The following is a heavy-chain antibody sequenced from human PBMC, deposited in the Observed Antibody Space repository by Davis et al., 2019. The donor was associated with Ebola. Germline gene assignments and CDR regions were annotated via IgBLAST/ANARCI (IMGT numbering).Heavy chain of an antibody. CDR1: GFTFSSYG. CDR2: IWYDGSNK. Sequence: GESLKISCAASGFTFSSYGMHWVRQAPGKGLEWVAVIWYDGSNKYYADSVKGRFTISRDNSKNTLYLQMNSLRAEDTAVYYCARVSSIGYGSGSYFDYWGQGTLVTVSS. J-gene: IGHJ4*02. CDR3: ARVSSIGYGSGSYFDY. D-gene: IGHD3-10*01. V-gene: IGHV3-30*19.